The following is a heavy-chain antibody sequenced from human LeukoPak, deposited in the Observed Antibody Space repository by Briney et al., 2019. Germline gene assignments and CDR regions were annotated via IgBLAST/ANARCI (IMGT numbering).Heavy chain of an antibody. CDR1: GASISTYY. Sequence: SETLSLTCTVSGASISTYYWSWIRQPPGKRLEWIGYIFHSGSTNYDPSLRSRVTISVDMSKNQFSLKLNSVTAADTAVYFCVRGRDGYSDWGQGTLVTVSS. V-gene: IGHV4-59*01. J-gene: IGHJ4*02. CDR2: IFHSGST. CDR3: VRGRDGYSD. D-gene: IGHD5-24*01.